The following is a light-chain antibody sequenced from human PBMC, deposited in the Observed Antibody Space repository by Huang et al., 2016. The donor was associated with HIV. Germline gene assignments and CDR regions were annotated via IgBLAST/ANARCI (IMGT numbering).Light chain of an antibody. CDR1: QSINNN. CDR3: QQYNNWPPLLT. J-gene: IGKJ4*01. CDR2: GAS. V-gene: IGKV3-15*01. Sequence: EIVLTQSPATLSLSPGERAVLSCRATQSINNNLAWYQQKPGQSPRLLIYGASTRATGIPARVRGSGSGTEFTLTISILQSEDFAVYYCQQYNNWPPLLTFGGGTKVEIK.